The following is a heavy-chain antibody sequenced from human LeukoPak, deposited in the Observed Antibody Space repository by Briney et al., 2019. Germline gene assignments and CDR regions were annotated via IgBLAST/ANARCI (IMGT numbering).Heavy chain of an antibody. J-gene: IGHJ4*02. Sequence: SETLSLTCAVYGGSFSGYYWSWIRQPPGKGLEWIGEINHSGSTNYNPSLKSRVTISVDTSKNQFSLKLSSVTAEDTAVYYCAKVRNPEYWGQGTLVTVSS. V-gene: IGHV4-34*01. CDR1: GGSFSGYY. CDR2: INHSGST. D-gene: IGHD1-14*01. CDR3: AKVRNPEY.